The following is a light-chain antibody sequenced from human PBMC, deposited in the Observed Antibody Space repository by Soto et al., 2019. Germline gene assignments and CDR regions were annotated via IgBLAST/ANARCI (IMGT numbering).Light chain of an antibody. CDR3: RSYTSSSTHAYV. CDR1: SSDVGAYNY. CDR2: EVS. J-gene: IGLJ1*01. V-gene: IGLV2-14*01. Sequence: QSALTQPASVSASPGQSITISCTGTSSDVGAYNYVSWYQQHPGKAPKLMIYEVSNRPSGVSNRLSGTKSCSTSSLTISGLQAEDEAYYYCRSYTSSSTHAYVFGTGTKVTVL.